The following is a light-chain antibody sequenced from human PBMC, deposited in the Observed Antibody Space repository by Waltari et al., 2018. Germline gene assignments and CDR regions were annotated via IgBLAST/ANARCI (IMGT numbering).Light chain of an antibody. CDR1: SSNVGGYTL. CDR2: DVN. Sequence: QSALTQPASVSGSPGQSITISCTGTSSNVGGYTLFSWYQQHPGKAPQLIIYDVNNRPSGISPRFSGSKSGNTASLTISGLQADDESDYYCCSYAGDSTLIFGGGTKLTVL. CDR3: CSYAGDSTLI. J-gene: IGLJ2*01. V-gene: IGLV2-23*02.